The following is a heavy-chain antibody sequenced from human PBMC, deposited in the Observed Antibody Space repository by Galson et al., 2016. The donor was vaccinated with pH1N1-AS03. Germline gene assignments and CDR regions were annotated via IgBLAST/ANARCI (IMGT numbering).Heavy chain of an antibody. J-gene: IGHJ4*02. D-gene: IGHD1-1*01. V-gene: IGHV3-23*01. Sequence: LRLSCAASGFTFSTNAMSWVRQAPGKGLEWVATITGTSGTTYYADSVKGRFTVSRENSRNTLYLQINNLRAEDSASYYCARDSGRDTWTAYSFASWGQGALVTVSS. CDR2: ITGTSGTT. CDR1: GFTFSTNA. CDR3: ARDSGRDTWTAYSFAS.